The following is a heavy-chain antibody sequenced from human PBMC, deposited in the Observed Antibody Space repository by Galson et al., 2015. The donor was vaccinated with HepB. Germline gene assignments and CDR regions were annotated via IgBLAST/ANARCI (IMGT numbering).Heavy chain of an antibody. J-gene: IGHJ6*02. V-gene: IGHV1-3*01. CDR2: INAGNGNT. CDR1: GYTFTSYA. Sequence: SVKVSCKASGYTFTSYAMHWVRQAPGQRLEWMGWINAGNGNTKYSQKFQGRVTITRDASASTAYMELSSLRSEDTAVYYCARDPFWVRGAPYGMDVWGQGTTVTVSS. CDR3: ARDPFWVRGAPYGMDV. D-gene: IGHD3-10*01.